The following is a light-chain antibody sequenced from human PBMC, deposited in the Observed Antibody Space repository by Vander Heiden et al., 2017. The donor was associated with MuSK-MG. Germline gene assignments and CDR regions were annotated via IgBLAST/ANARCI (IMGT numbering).Light chain of an antibody. CDR1: QCLVHSSGYNY. CDR2: LGS. CDR3: MQALQTPLT. V-gene: IGKV2-28*01. J-gene: IGKJ4*01. Sequence: DVVLTPSTLSLLVTPGEPAASACRSSQCLVHSSGYNYLDWYLQKPGQSPQLLIYLGSNRATGVPDRFSGSGSGTDFTLKISRVEAEDVGIYYCMQALQTPLTFGGGTKVEIK.